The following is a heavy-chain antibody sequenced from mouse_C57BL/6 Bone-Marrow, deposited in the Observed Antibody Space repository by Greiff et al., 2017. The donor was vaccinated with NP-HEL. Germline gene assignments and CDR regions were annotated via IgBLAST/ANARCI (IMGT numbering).Heavy chain of an antibody. J-gene: IGHJ2*01. CDR1: GYTFTSYW. Sequence: QVQLQQPGAELVKPGASVKLSCKASGYTFTSYWMHWVKQRPGQGLEWIGMIHPNSGSTNYNEKFKSKATLTVDKSSSTAYMQLSSLTSEDSAVFYYARGGDYDGSGYYFDYWGQGTTLTVSS. V-gene: IGHV1-64*01. CDR3: ARGGDYDGSGYYFDY. CDR2: IHPNSGST. D-gene: IGHD1-1*01.